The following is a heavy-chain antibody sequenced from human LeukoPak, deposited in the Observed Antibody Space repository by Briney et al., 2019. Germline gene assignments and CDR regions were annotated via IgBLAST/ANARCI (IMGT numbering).Heavy chain of an antibody. CDR2: ISYDGSDK. CDR1: RFTFSSYP. V-gene: IGHV3-30*07. Sequence: PGRSLRLSCAASRFTFSSYPMHWVRQAPGKGLEWVAVISYDGSDKYNADSLRGRFTISRDNSKNTLYLQLNSLKAEDTAVYYCATLMRGPTGYIGYGGEDYWGQGTLVTVSS. J-gene: IGHJ4*02. CDR3: ATLMRGPTGYIGYGGEDY. D-gene: IGHD5-12*01.